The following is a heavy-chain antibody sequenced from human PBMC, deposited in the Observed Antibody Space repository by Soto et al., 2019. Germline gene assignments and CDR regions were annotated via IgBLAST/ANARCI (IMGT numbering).Heavy chain of an antibody. CDR1: GFSLSTSELC. J-gene: IGHJ3*02. D-gene: IGHD2-21*02. V-gene: IGHV2-70*11. CDR3: ARIPVGEGKHLPATAILGAFDI. Sequence: QTPTMTGSFCGFSLSTSELCVSWIRQPPGKALEWLARIDWDYDKYYSTSLKTRLTISKDTSKNQVVLTMTNMDPVDTATYYCARIPVGEGKHLPATAILGAFDIWGQGTMVTVSS. CDR2: IDWDYDK.